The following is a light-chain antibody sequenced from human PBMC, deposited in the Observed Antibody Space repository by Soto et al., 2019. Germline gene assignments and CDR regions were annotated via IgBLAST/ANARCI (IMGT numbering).Light chain of an antibody. J-gene: IGKJ1*01. CDR2: DAS. CDR3: QQYNSYPST. CDR1: QSISSW. V-gene: IGKV1-5*01. Sequence: DIQMTQSPSTLSASVGARVTITCRASQSISSWLAWYQQKPGKAPKLLIYDASSLESGVPSRFSGSGSGTEFTLTISSLQPDDFATYYCQQYNSYPSTFGQGTKVEIK.